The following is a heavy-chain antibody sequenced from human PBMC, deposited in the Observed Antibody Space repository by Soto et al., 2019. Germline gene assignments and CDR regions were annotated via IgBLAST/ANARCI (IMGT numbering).Heavy chain of an antibody. Sequence: SETLSLTCTVSGGSISSSSYYWGWIRQPPGKGLEWIGSIYYSGSTYYNPSLKSRVTISVDTSKNQFSLKLSSVTAADTAVYYCARGEGLELGGLYYYYGMDVWGQGTTVTVSS. D-gene: IGHD1-26*01. CDR3: ARGEGLELGGLYYYYGMDV. V-gene: IGHV4-39*01. CDR2: IYYSGST. CDR1: GGSISSSSYY. J-gene: IGHJ6*02.